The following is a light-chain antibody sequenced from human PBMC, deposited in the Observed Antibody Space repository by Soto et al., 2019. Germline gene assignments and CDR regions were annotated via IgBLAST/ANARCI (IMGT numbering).Light chain of an antibody. J-gene: IGKJ3*01. Sequence: EIVMTQSPATLSVSPGERATLSCRASQSVSSNLAWYQQKPGQAPRLLISGASTRATGIPARFSGSGSGTGFTLTISSLQSEDFAVYYCQQYNNWPFTFGPGTKLDIK. CDR3: QQYNNWPFT. V-gene: IGKV3-15*01. CDR1: QSVSSN. CDR2: GAS.